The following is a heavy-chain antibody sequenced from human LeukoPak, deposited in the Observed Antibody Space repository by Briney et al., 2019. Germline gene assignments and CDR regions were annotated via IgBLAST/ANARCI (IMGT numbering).Heavy chain of an antibody. Sequence: SETLSLTCAVYGGSFSGYYWSWIRQPPGKGLEWIGEINHSVSTNYNPSLKSRVTISVDTSKNQFSLKLSSVTAADTAVYYCARQPGDGYNFRGAAFDYWGQGTLVTVSS. CDR3: ARQPGDGYNFRGAAFDY. D-gene: IGHD5-24*01. CDR2: INHSVST. J-gene: IGHJ4*02. V-gene: IGHV4-34*01. CDR1: GGSFSGYY.